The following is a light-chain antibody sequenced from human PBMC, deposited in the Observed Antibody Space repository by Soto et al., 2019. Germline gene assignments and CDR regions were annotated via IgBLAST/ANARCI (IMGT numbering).Light chain of an antibody. J-gene: IGLJ1*01. CDR1: SSNIGAGYD. V-gene: IGLV1-40*01. Sequence: QYVLTKPPSVSGAPGQRVTISCNGSSSNIGAGYDVHWYQQLPGTAPKVLIYGNTNRPSGVPDRFSGSQSGTSASLAITGLQAEDEADYYCQSYDSSLRGFVFGTGTKVTVL. CDR3: QSYDSSLRGFV. CDR2: GNT.